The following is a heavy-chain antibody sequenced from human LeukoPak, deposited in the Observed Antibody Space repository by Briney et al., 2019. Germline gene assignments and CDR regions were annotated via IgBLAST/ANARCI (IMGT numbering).Heavy chain of an antibody. CDR1: GGSISSGGYY. V-gene: IGHV4-31*03. CDR2: IYYSGST. J-gene: IGHJ6*03. D-gene: IGHD4-17*01. CDR3: ARGGEDHYGDPYVYYYYYMDV. Sequence: TSETLSLTCTVSGGSISSGGYYWSWIRQHPGKGLEWIGYIYYSGSTYYNPSLKSRVTISVDTSKNQFSLKLSSVTAADTAVYYCARGGEDHYGDPYVYYYYYMDVWGKGTTVTVSS.